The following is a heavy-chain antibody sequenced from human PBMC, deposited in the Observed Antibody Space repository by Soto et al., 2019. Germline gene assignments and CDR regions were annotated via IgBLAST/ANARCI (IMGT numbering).Heavy chain of an antibody. CDR2: TSYTGNT. CDR1: GGSITSYH. Sequence: SETLSLPCIVSGGSITSYHCSWIRQFPWKGMEWIDYTSYTGNTNYNPSLQSRVTISIETSKSQLSLKMTSMTAAETAVYYCARDLHAGFNQCFEPWGQWTMLTVCS. J-gene: IGHJ5*02. CDR3: ARDLHAGFNQCFEP. V-gene: IGHV4-59*01.